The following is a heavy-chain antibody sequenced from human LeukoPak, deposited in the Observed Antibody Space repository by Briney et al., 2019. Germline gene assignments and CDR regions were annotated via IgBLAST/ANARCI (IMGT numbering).Heavy chain of an antibody. Sequence: QTGGSLRLSCAASGFTFRSYAMSWVRQAPGKGLEWVSGISGSGGSTYYADSVKGRFPISRDNSKNTLYLQMNSLRAEDTAVYYCAKGGSWYYFDYWGEGALVTVSS. CDR1: GFTFRSYA. CDR2: ISGSGGST. CDR3: AKGGSWYYFDY. V-gene: IGHV3-23*01. D-gene: IGHD6-13*01. J-gene: IGHJ4*02.